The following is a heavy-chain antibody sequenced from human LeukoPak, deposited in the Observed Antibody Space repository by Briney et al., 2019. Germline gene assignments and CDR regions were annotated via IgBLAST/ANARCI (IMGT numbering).Heavy chain of an antibody. CDR2: IDGDGSST. D-gene: IGHD1-14*01. J-gene: IGHJ4*02. Sequence: PGGSLTLPCAASGFTFSDYLMIGVRQPPGKGLVWVLDIDGDGSSTTYADSVKGRFTISRDNAKNTLYLQLRSLRGEDTAVYYCARAAYNSIPDYWGQGTLVTVSS. CDR3: ARAAYNSIPDY. V-gene: IGHV3-74*01. CDR1: GFTFSDYL.